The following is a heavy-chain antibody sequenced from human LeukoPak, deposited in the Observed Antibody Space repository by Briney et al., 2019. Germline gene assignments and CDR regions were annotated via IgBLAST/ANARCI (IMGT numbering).Heavy chain of an antibody. Sequence: GESLKISCKGSGYSFTSYWIGWVRQMPGKGLEWMGIIYPGDSDTRYSPSFQGQVTISADKSISTAYLQWSSLKVSDTAMYYCASTSKGSYYDSSGYYYYWGQGTLVTVSS. CDR2: IYPGDSDT. J-gene: IGHJ4*02. CDR3: ASTSKGSYYDSSGYYYY. V-gene: IGHV5-51*01. CDR1: GYSFTSYW. D-gene: IGHD3-22*01.